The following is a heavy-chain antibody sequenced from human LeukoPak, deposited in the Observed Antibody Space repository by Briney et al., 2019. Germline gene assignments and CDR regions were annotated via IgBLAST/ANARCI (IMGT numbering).Heavy chain of an antibody. CDR1: GFTFSSYG. D-gene: IGHD3-10*01. V-gene: IGHV3-30*03. Sequence: GGSLRLSCAASGFTFSSYGMHWVRQAPGKGLEWVAVISYDGSNKYYADSVKGRFTISRDNSKNTLYLQMNSLRAEDTAVYYCARGGYGSGSYRPDYWGQGTLVTVSS. CDR3: ARGGYGSGSYRPDY. J-gene: IGHJ4*02. CDR2: ISYDGSNK.